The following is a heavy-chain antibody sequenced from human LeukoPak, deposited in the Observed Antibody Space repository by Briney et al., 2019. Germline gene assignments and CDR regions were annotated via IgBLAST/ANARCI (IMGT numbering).Heavy chain of an antibody. J-gene: IGHJ6*02. V-gene: IGHV4-39*01. D-gene: IGHD2-15*01. CDR3: ASQYCSGGSCYYYGTNV. CDR2: NYYSGTT. CDR1: GGSITSNTYY. Sequence: SETLSLTCSVSGGSITSNTYYWGWVRQPPGKGLEWIGNNYYSGTTYYNPSLKSRVTISVDTSKNQFSLQLSSVTAADTAVYYCASQYCSGGSCYYYGTNVWGQGTTVTVSS.